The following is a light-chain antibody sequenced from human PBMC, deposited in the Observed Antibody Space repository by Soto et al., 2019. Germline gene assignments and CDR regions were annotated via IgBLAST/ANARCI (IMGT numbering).Light chain of an antibody. CDR2: DAS. Sequence: DIHMTQSPSALSASVGDRATITCRASQSVGYWLAWHQQKPGKXPXXLIYDASNLHDGVPSRFTGSGSGTDFTLPFSGLQPDDFASYDCQQYYSSWTFGQGTKVDIK. J-gene: IGKJ1*01. CDR3: QQYYSSWT. CDR1: QSVGYW. V-gene: IGKV1-5*01.